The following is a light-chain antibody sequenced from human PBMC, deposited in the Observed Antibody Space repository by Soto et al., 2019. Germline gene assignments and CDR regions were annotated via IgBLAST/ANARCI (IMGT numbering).Light chain of an antibody. CDR1: ENVGTN. CDR2: GSS. Sequence: IVMTQSPATLSVSPGDEVTLSCRASENVGTNLAWYQQKPGQAPRLLIYGSSTWATGIPATFSGSGSGTEFTLTISSLQSEESAIYYCQQYNNWGLSFGGGTKVEIK. J-gene: IGKJ4*01. V-gene: IGKV3D-15*01. CDR3: QQYNNWGLS.